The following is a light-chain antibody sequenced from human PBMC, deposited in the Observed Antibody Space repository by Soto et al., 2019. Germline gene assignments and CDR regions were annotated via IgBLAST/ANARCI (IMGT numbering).Light chain of an antibody. Sequence: ESVLTQSPGTLSLSPGERATLSCRASQSITSDFLAWYQQKVGQAPRLLIYAASSRATGIPGRFSGSGSGTDFTLSISRLEPEEFAVYYCQHYDRYPPTFGGGTKVEIK. V-gene: IGKV3-20*01. J-gene: IGKJ4*01. CDR1: QSITSDF. CDR3: QHYDRYPPT. CDR2: AAS.